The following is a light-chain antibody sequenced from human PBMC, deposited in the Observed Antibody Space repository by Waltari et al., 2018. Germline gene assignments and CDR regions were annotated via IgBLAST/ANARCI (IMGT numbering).Light chain of an antibody. Sequence: QLVLTQSPSASASLGASVKLTCTLSSGPSRNVLAWHTQQPEKGPRFLMKVNSDGSHSKGDEIPDRFSGSSSGAERYLTISSLQSEDEADYYCQTGGHGTWVFGGGTKLTVL. CDR3: QTGGHGTWV. CDR2: VNSDGSH. CDR1: SGPSRNV. V-gene: IGLV4-69*02. J-gene: IGLJ3*02.